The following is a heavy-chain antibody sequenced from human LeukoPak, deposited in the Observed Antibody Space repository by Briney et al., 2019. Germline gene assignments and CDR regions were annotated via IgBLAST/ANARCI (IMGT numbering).Heavy chain of an antibody. CDR1: GFTFSSYA. CDR3: APFPVGLGTRNYMDV. D-gene: IGHD3/OR15-3a*01. Sequence: SGGSLRLSCAASGFTFSSYAMSWVRQAPGKGLEWVSAISGSGGSTYYADSVKGRFTISRDNSKNTLYLQMNSLRAEDTAVYYCAPFPVGLGTRNYMDVWGKGTTVTVSS. V-gene: IGHV3-23*01. J-gene: IGHJ6*03. CDR2: ISGSGGST.